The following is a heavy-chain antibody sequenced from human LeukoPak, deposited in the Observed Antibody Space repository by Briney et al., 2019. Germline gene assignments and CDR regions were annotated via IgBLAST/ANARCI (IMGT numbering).Heavy chain of an antibody. V-gene: IGHV4-61*02. Sequence: PSETLSLTCTVSTGSISSSNYYWSWIRQPAGGGLEWIGRISTIGITNYNPSLISRVTISIDTSKNQFSLKLSSVTAADTAVYYCARDGCGGSCFHYYYYYMDVWGKGTTVTISS. CDR1: TGSISSSNYY. J-gene: IGHJ6*03. D-gene: IGHD2-15*01. CDR2: ISTIGIT. CDR3: ARDGCGGSCFHYYYYYMDV.